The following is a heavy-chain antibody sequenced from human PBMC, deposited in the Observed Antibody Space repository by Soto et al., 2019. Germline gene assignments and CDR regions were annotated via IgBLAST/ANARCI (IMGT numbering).Heavy chain of an antibody. J-gene: IGHJ5*02. CDR3: ARIVGYCSGGSCYGVAWFDP. D-gene: IGHD2-15*01. CDR1: GYTFTSSG. Sequence: ASVKVSCKASGYTFTSSGISWVRQAPGQGLEWMGWISAYNGNTNYAQKLQGRVTMTTDTSTSTAYMELRSLRSDDTAVYYCARIVGYCSGGSCYGVAWFDPWGQGTLVTVSS. V-gene: IGHV1-18*01. CDR2: ISAYNGNT.